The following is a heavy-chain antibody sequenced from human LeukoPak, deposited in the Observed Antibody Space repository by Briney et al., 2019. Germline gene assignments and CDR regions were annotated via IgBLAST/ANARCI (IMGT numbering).Heavy chain of an antibody. D-gene: IGHD5-24*01. CDR2: IKQDGSEK. CDR3: ARVPSVYLEMATLTYFDY. CDR1: GFSFSTYW. J-gene: IGHJ4*02. Sequence: PGGSLRLSCSVSGFSFSTYWMSWLRQAPGKGLEWVANIKQDGSEKNYVDSVKGRFTISRDNAKNSLYLQMNILRVEDTAVYYCARVPSVYLEMATLTYFDYWGQGTLVTVSS. V-gene: IGHV3-7*04.